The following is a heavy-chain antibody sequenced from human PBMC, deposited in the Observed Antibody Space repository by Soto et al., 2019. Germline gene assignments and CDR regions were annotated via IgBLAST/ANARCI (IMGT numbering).Heavy chain of an antibody. Sequence: QVQLVESGGGVVQPGTSIRLSCKASGFIFRDYLIHWVRQAPGKGLEWLAVLSFDGTAEYYADSTRGRFTISRDIPKSTTYLVITNVRREDTAMYYGARVSTRMQSMEVLEYWGQGTLVTVPS. CDR2: LSFDGTAE. D-gene: IGHD1-1*01. V-gene: IGHV3-30*03. CDR3: ARVSTRMQSMEVLEY. CDR1: GFIFRDYL. J-gene: IGHJ4*02.